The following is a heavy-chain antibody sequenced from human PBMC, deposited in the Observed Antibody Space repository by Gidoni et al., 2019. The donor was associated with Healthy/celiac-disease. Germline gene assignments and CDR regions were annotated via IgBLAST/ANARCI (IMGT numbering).Heavy chain of an antibody. J-gene: IGHJ6*03. CDR1: GGSFSGSY. V-gene: IGHV4-34*01. CDR3: ARETGIVVVPAAMPPYYYYYMDV. Sequence: QVQLQQWGAGLLKPSETLSLTCAVYGGSFSGSYWSWIRQPPGKGLEWIGEINHSGSTNYNPSLKSRVTISVDTSKNQFFRKLSSVTAADTAVYYCARETGIVVVPAAMPPYYYYYMDVWGKGTTVTVSS. D-gene: IGHD2-2*01. CDR2: INHSGST.